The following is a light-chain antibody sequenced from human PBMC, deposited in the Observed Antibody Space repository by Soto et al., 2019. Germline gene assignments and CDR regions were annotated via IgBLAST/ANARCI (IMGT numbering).Light chain of an antibody. V-gene: IGLV2-14*01. J-gene: IGLJ3*02. Sequence: QSALTQPASVSGSPGQSITISCTGTSGDVGRYNYVSWYRQHPGTAPKLIISDVNSRPSGISNRFSGSKSGNTASLTISGLQAEDEAYYYCSSYTSDITQVFGGGTKLTVL. CDR3: SSYTSDITQV. CDR2: DVN. CDR1: SGDVGRYNY.